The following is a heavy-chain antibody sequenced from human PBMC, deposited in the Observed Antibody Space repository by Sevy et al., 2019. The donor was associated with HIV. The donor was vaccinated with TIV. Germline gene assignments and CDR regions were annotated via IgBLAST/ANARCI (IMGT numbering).Heavy chain of an antibody. CDR1: GGSIGRNSYD. V-gene: IGHV4-39*01. J-gene: IGHJ4*02. CDR2: IFLSGRT. Sequence: SETLSLTCIVSGGSIGRNSYDWGWIRQSPGKGLEWIGSIFLSGRTNYAMSLKSRVTISVDKSKNLLSLQMRSVTATDTALYYCARHGGLVDRGFDYWGQGTLVTVSS. CDR3: ARHGGLVDRGFDY. D-gene: IGHD3-10*01.